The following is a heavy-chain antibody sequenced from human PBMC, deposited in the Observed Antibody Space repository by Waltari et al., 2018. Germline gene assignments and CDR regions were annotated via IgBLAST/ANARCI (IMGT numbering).Heavy chain of an antibody. CDR2: INAGMGNT. V-gene: IGHV1-3*01. CDR1: GYTFTSYA. J-gene: IGHJ6*02. Sequence: QVQLVQSGAEVKKPGASVKVSCKAAGYTFTSYAMHWVRQAPGQRLEWMGWINAGMGNTKNSQKFQGLGTITRDTTEGTAYMELGSMRSEATAVDYCARDKREDNNYYSGMDVWGQGTTVTVSS. CDR3: ARDKREDNNYYSGMDV. D-gene: IGHD2-15*01.